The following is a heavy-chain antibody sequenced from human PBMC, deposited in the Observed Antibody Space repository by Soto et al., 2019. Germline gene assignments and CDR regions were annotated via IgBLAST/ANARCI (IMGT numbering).Heavy chain of an antibody. V-gene: IGHV1-46*03. D-gene: IGHD2-8*01. CDR1: GYTFTSYS. CDR2: INPDGGST. Sequence: QVQLLQSGPEVKKPGASVTVSFKASGYTFTSYSIHWVSQAPGQGPEWMGIINPDGGSTTYAQRFQGRVAMTRDTSTSTVYMELSSLRSEDTAVYFCTRGEYIVLIQPTLRGWFDPWGQGTLVTVSS. CDR3: TRGEYIVLIQPTLRGWFDP. J-gene: IGHJ5*02.